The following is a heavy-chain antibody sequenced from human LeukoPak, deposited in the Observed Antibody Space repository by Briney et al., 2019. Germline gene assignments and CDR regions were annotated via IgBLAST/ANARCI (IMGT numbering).Heavy chain of an antibody. Sequence: SVKVSCKASGGTFSSYAISWVRQAPGQGLEWMGGIIPIFGTANYAQKFQGRVTITADESTITAYMELSSLRSEDTAVYYCARADPNYYDSSGSYFQHWGQGTLVTVSS. CDR3: ARADPNYYDSSGSYFQH. D-gene: IGHD3-22*01. J-gene: IGHJ1*01. V-gene: IGHV1-69*13. CDR2: IIPIFGTA. CDR1: GGTFSSYA.